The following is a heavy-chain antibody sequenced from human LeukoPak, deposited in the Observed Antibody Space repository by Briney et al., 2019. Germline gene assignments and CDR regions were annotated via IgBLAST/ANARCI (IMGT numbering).Heavy chain of an antibody. D-gene: IGHD1-26*01. CDR2: INSDGSST. Sequence: QPGGSLRLSCAASGFTFSSYWMHWVRQAPGKGLVWVSRINSDGSSTSYADSVKGRFTISRDNAKNTLYLQMNSLRAEDTAVYYCARGVWPYSGSTRGNWFDPWGQGTLVTVSS. V-gene: IGHV3-74*01. CDR3: ARGVWPYSGSTRGNWFDP. J-gene: IGHJ5*02. CDR1: GFTFSSYW.